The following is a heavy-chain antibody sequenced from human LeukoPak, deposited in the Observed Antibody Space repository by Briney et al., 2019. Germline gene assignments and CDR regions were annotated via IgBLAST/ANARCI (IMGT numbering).Heavy chain of an antibody. Sequence: SETLSLTCTVSGGSISSYYWSWIRQPPGKGLEWIGEINHSGSTNYNPSLKSRVTISVDTSKNQFSLKLSSVTAADTAVYYCARGPVITIFGVVITAASNWFDPWGQGTLVTVSS. D-gene: IGHD3-3*01. J-gene: IGHJ5*02. CDR2: INHSGST. CDR1: GGSISSYY. CDR3: ARGPVITIFGVVITAASNWFDP. V-gene: IGHV4-34*01.